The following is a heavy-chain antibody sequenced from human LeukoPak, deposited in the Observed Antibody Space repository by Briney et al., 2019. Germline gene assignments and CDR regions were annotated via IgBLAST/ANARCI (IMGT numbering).Heavy chain of an antibody. V-gene: IGHV3-53*01. CDR3: ARVMKEWLSPDY. D-gene: IGHD3-3*01. J-gene: IGHJ4*02. Sequence: GGSLRLSCAASGFTFSSNYMSWVRQAPGKGLELVSLIYSGGIRYYSDSVKGRFTISRDISKNTVYFQMNSLRAEDTAVYFCARVMKEWLSPDYWGQGSLVTVSS. CDR1: GFTFSSNY. CDR2: IYSGGIR.